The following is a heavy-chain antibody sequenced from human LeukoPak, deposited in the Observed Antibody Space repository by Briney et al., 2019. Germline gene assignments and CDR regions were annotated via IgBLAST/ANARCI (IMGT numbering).Heavy chain of an antibody. Sequence: KPSETLSLTCPGSGFSISSYYWSWIRRPPGKGREWIGYIYYSGSTNYNPSLKSQVTISVDTSKNQFSLKLSSVTAADTAVYYCARGRSLDIVVVPDYYYGMDVWGKGTTVTVSS. CDR1: GFSISSYY. J-gene: IGHJ6*04. D-gene: IGHD2-2*03. CDR3: ARGRSLDIVVVPDYYYGMDV. CDR2: IYYSGST. V-gene: IGHV4-59*12.